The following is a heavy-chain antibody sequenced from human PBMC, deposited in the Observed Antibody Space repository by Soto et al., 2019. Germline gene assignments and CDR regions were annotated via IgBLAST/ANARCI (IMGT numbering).Heavy chain of an antibody. CDR1: GFSLSTSGMC. V-gene: IGHV2-70*01. CDR2: IEWDDDK. CDR3: ARLRRPSPWKYGMDV. D-gene: IGHD1-1*01. J-gene: IGHJ6*04. Sequence: SVPTLVNPTQTLTLTCTFSGFSLSTSGMCVSWIRQPPGKALEWLAVIEWDDDKYYSTSLKTRLTISKDTSKNLVVLTMTNMEKVDTTTYPRARLRRPSPWKYGMDVWGKGTMV.